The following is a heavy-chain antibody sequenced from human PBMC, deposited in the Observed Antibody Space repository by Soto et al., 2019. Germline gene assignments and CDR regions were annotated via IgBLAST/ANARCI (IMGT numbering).Heavy chain of an antibody. D-gene: IGHD3-10*01. V-gene: IGHV3-15*01. CDR3: TTALTLVRGLMEHDY. J-gene: IGHJ4*02. CDR1: GFTFSDAW. Sequence: GWCLRLSCAASGFTFSDAWMTWVRQTPGKGLEWVGRIKSKADGGTADYAAPVKGRFTISRDDSKTTLYLQMNSLKTEDTAVYYCTTALTLVRGLMEHDYWGQGTLVTVSS. CDR2: IKSKADGGTA.